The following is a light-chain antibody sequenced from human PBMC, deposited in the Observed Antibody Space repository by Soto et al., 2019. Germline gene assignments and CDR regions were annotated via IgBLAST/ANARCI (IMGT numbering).Light chain of an antibody. CDR3: QQYYSLWT. CDR2: RAS. CDR1: QNIYSN. J-gene: IGKJ1*01. V-gene: IGKV3D-15*01. Sequence: VGRTQSTDTLSVSPGERATLSCRASQNIYSNMAWYQLRPGQAPRLLIYRASNRATGIPDRFSGSGSGTDFTLTINSLQAEDVAVYYCQQYYSLWTFCQGTKVAI.